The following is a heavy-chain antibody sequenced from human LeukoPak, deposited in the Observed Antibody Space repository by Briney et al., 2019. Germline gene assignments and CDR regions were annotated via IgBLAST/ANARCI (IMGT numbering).Heavy chain of an antibody. CDR2: ISGSGGST. J-gene: IGHJ4*02. CDR1: GFTFSSYA. CDR3: TRERYFDRYFDY. D-gene: IGHD3-9*01. V-gene: IGHV3-23*01. Sequence: GGSLRLSCAASGFTFSSYAMSWVRQAPGKGLEWVSAISGSGGSTYYADSVKGRFTISRDNSKNTLYLQMNSLRAEDTAVYYCTRERYFDRYFDYWGQGTLVTVSS.